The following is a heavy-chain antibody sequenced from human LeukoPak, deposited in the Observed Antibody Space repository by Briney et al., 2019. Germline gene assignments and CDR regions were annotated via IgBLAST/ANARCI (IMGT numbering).Heavy chain of an antibody. CDR1: GTYW. V-gene: IGHV3-74*01. D-gene: IGHD6-19*01. J-gene: IGHJ4*02. Sequence: PGGSLRLSCAASGTYWMHWVRQAPGKGLVWVSHINSDGSWTGYADSVKGRFTISRDNAKNTLYLQMNSLRAEDTAVYYCARGYSSGLHFDYWGQGTLVTVSS. CDR2: INSDGSWT. CDR3: ARGYSSGLHFDY.